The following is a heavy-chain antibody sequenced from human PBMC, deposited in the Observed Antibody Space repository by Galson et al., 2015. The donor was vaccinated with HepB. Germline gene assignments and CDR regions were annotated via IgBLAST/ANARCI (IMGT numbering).Heavy chain of an antibody. D-gene: IGHD5-24*01. CDR1: GYTFSRFS. Sequence: SVKVSCKASGYTFSRFSISWLRQAPGQGLEWRGWISGYDVNVRYAQKFQGRLTMTTDTSTSTAHLDLRSLRSDDSAVYYCARGGLATIGGPTFDYWGQGTLVTVSS. V-gene: IGHV1-18*01. CDR2: ISGYDVNV. J-gene: IGHJ4*02. CDR3: ARGGLATIGGPTFDY.